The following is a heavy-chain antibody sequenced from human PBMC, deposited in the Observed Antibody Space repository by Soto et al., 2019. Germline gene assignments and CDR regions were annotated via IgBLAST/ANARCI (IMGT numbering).Heavy chain of an antibody. CDR1: GGSISSGGYY. V-gene: IGHV4-31*03. J-gene: IGHJ6*03. D-gene: IGHD3-16*02. CDR3: AREVMITFGGVIVNSYYYYYMDV. Sequence: QVQLQESGPGLVKPSQTLSLTCTVSGGSISSGGYYWSWIRQHPGKGLEWIGYIYYNGSTYYNQSLKSRFTISVDTSKTQFSLKLSSVTAADTAVYYCAREVMITFGGVIVNSYYYYYMDVWGKGTTVTVSS. CDR2: IYYNGST.